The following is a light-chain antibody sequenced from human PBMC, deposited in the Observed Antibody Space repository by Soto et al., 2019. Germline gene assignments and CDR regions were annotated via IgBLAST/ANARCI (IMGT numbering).Light chain of an antibody. CDR2: DVS. CDR3: SSYTTSNTRQIV. CDR1: SRDFGGYNY. V-gene: IGLV2-14*03. Sequence: QSALTQPASVSGSPLQSITISFTGTSRDFGGYNYVSWYQHHPGKAPKRMRYDVSNRPSGGSNRFSGSKSGNTASLTISGLQPEDEADYYCSSYTTSNTRQIVFGTGTKLTVL. J-gene: IGLJ1*01.